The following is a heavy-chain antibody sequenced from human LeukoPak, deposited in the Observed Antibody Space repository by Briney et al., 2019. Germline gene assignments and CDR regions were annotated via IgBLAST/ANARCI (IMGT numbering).Heavy chain of an antibody. V-gene: IGHV4-30-4*02. CDR2: IYYSGST. J-gene: IGHJ6*03. Sequence: PSETLSLTCTVSGGSISSGDYYWSWIRQPPGKGLEWIGYIYYSGSTYYNPSLKSRVTISVDTSKNQFSLKLTSVTAADTAVYYCARDGVHQGGYYSYYMDVWGKGTTVTVSS. CDR3: ARDGVHQGGYYSYYMDV. CDR1: GGSISSGDYY. D-gene: IGHD2-8*01.